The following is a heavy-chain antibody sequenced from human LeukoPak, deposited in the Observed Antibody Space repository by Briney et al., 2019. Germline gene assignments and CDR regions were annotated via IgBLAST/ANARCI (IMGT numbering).Heavy chain of an antibody. CDR3: ARGSLRYFDWLLPHFDY. Sequence: GGSLRLSCAASGFTFSSYGMHWVRQAPGKGLEWVAVISYDGSNKYYADSVKGRFTISRDNSKNTLYLQMNSLRAEDTAVYYCARGSLRYFDWLLPHFDYWGQGTLVTVSS. J-gene: IGHJ4*02. D-gene: IGHD3-9*01. CDR2: ISYDGSNK. CDR1: GFTFSSYG. V-gene: IGHV3-30*03.